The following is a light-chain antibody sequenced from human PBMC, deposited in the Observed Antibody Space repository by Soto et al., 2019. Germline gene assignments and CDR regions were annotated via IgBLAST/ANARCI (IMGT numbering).Light chain of an antibody. CDR1: QSISSR. CDR3: QQYNSYSRT. Sequence: DIQMTQSPSTLSASVGDRVTITCRASQSISSRLAWYQQKPGKAPKLLIYKASSLESGVPSRFSGSGSGTEFPLTISSLQPDNFATYYCQQYNSYSRTFGQGTKVEIK. CDR2: KAS. V-gene: IGKV1-5*03. J-gene: IGKJ1*01.